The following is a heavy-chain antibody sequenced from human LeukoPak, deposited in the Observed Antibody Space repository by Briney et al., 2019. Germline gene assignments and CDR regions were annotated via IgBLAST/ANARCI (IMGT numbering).Heavy chain of an antibody. D-gene: IGHD4-17*01. CDR2: ISDDGRRK. J-gene: IGHJ4*02. Sequence: GGSLRLSCAASGFTFSNYAMIWVRQAPGKGLEWVGVISDDGRRKDYADSVKGRFTISRDNSKGTLYLQMNSLRAEDTAAYYCAKRPSDYGDYVSYFDYWGQGTLVTVSS. CDR1: GFTFSNYA. V-gene: IGHV3-30*18. CDR3: AKRPSDYGDYVSYFDY.